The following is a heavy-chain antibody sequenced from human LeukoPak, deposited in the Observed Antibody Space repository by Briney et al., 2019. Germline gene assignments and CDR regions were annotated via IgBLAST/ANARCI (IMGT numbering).Heavy chain of an antibody. D-gene: IGHD3-10*01. V-gene: IGHV4-4*02. Sequence: PSETLSLTCAVSGGSISSSNWWSWGRQPPGKGLGWIGEIYHSGSTNYNPSLKSQVTISVDKSKNQFSLKLSSVTAADTAVYYCARVQFITMVRGVEYGMDVWAQGTAVPVSS. CDR2: IYHSGST. CDR3: ARVQFITMVRGVEYGMDV. J-gene: IGHJ6*02. CDR1: GGSISSSNW.